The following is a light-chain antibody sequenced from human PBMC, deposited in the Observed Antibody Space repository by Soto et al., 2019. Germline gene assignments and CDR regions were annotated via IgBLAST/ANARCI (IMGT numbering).Light chain of an antibody. V-gene: IGKV1-6*01. J-gene: IGKJ2*01. Sequence: AIQMTQSPSSLSASVGDRVTITCRASQAIRNDLDWYQQKPGKAPNLLIYAASTLQSGVPSRFSGSGSGTDFTLTISSLQPEDFATYYCLQDYIYPRSFGQGTKLEI. CDR2: AAS. CDR3: LQDYIYPRS. CDR1: QAIRND.